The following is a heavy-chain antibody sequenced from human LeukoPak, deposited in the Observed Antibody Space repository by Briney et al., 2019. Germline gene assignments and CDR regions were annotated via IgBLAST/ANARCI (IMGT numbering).Heavy chain of an antibody. V-gene: IGHV4-38-2*02. CDR1: DYSISSGYY. CDR3: ARDPGYARWFDP. J-gene: IGHJ5*02. D-gene: IGHD5-18*01. Sequence: TSETLSLTCAVSDYSISSGYYWGWTRPPPGKGLEWIGSIYHSGSTYYNPSLKSRVTVSIDRSKNQFSLKLSSVTAADTAVYYCARDPGYARWFDPWGQGTLVTVSS. CDR2: IYHSGST.